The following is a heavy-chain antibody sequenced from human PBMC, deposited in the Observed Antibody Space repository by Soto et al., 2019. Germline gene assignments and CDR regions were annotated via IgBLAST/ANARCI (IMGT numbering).Heavy chain of an antibody. CDR1: GFTFSSYA. Sequence: GGSLRLSCAASGFTFSSYAMHWVRQAPGKGLEYVSAISSNGGSTYYANSVKGRFTISRDNSQNTLYLQMGSLRAEDMAVYYCAREDYGDYENYFDYWGQGTLVTVSS. J-gene: IGHJ4*02. CDR2: ISSNGGST. CDR3: AREDYGDYENYFDY. D-gene: IGHD4-17*01. V-gene: IGHV3-64*01.